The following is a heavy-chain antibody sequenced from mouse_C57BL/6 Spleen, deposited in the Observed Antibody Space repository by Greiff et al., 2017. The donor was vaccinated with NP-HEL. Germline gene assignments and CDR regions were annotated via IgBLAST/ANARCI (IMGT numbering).Heavy chain of an antibody. D-gene: IGHD1-1*01. CDR1: GYAFSSSW. V-gene: IGHV1-82*01. Sequence: VKLVESGPELVKPGASVKISCKASGYAFSSSWMNWVKQRPGKGLEWIGRIYPGDGDTNYNGKFKGKATLTTDKSSSTAYMQLSSLTSEDSAVYFCARPTTVVERGYYFDYWGQGTTLTVSS. CDR3: ARPTTVVERGYYFDY. CDR2: IYPGDGDT. J-gene: IGHJ2*01.